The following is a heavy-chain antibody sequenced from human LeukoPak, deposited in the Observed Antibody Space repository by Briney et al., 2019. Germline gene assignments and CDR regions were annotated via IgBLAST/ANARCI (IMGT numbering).Heavy chain of an antibody. CDR1: GDSISNYY. D-gene: IGHD3-10*01. V-gene: IGHV4-4*07. Sequence: SETLSLTCTVSGDSISNYYWSWIRQPAGKGLEWIGRIYTSGSANYNPSLKSRVTMSVDTSKNQFSLKLSSVTAADTAVYYCARDRLSHGSGSYYSNWFDPWGQGTLVTVSS. J-gene: IGHJ5*02. CDR3: ARDRLSHGSGSYYSNWFDP. CDR2: IYTSGSA.